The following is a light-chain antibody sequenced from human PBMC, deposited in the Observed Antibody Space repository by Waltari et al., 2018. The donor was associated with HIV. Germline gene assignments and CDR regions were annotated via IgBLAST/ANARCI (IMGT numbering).Light chain of an antibody. Sequence: QSALTQPPSASGSPGQPVTTSCTGTNRDIGNFDYVAWYQQRPGKPPKLIISEVYKRPSGVPNRFSGSKSGNTASLTVSGLQAEDEADYYCSSYATTNDFYVLFGGGTKLTVL. J-gene: IGLJ2*01. CDR2: EVY. CDR1: NRDIGNFDY. V-gene: IGLV2-8*01. CDR3: SSYATTNDFYVL.